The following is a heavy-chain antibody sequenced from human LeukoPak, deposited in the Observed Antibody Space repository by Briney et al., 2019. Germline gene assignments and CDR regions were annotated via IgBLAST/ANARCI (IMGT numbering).Heavy chain of an antibody. Sequence: SETLSLTCTVSGYSISSNYYWAWIRQPPGKGLEWTGNMFHSGTTAYNPSLKSRVTISKDTSKNQFSLNLRFVTAADTAVYFCARVVGATQLDYWGQGILVTVSS. V-gene: IGHV4-38-2*02. CDR3: ARVVGATQLDY. D-gene: IGHD1-26*01. CDR2: MFHSGTT. CDR1: GYSISSNYY. J-gene: IGHJ4*02.